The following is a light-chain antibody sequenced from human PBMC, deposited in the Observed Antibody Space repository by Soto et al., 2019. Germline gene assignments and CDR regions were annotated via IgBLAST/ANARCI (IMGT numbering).Light chain of an antibody. Sequence: IVLTQSPATLSLSPGERGTLSCRASQSVSSNLAWYQQKPGQAPRLLMFRTSSRATGFPARFSGSGSGTEFNLTISSLQSEDFAVYYCQQYYHWPRTFGQGAKVDIK. CDR3: QQYYHWPRT. J-gene: IGKJ1*01. V-gene: IGKV3-15*01. CDR2: RTS. CDR1: QSVSSN.